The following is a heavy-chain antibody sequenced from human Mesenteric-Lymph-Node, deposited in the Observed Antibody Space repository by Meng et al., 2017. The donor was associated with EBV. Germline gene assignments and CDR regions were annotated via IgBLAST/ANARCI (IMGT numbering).Heavy chain of an antibody. D-gene: IGHD5-12*01. CDR1: GYTFTGYG. CDR3: VRDGDGIVPSINFDY. J-gene: IGHJ4*02. CDR2: ISGHNGNT. Sequence: QVPAVQSGAEVKRPGASVKVSCKASGYTFTGYGISWVRQAPGQGLDWMGWISGHNGNTNYAQKFQGRVTLTTDTSTSTAYMELRSLRSDDTAVYYCVRDGDGIVPSINFDYWGQGTLVTASS. V-gene: IGHV1-18*01.